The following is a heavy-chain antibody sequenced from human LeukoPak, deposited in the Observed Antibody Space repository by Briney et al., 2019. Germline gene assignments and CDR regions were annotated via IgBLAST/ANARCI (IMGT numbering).Heavy chain of an antibody. CDR3: AREVHDYVWGSQHDAFDI. CDR2: IYYSGST. V-gene: IGHV4-39*02. D-gene: IGHD3-16*01. J-gene: IGHJ3*02. CDR1: GGSISSSSYY. Sequence: SETLSLTCTVSGGSISSSSYYWGWIRQPPGKGLEWIGSIYYSGSTYYNPSLKSRVTISVDTSKNQFSLKLSSVTAADTAVYYCAREVHDYVWGSQHDAFDIWGQGTMVTVSS.